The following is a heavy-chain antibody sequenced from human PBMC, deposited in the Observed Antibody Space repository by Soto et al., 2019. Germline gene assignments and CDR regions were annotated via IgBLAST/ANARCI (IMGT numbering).Heavy chain of an antibody. V-gene: IGHV3-13*05. Sequence: EVQLVESGGGLVQPGGSLRLSCEASGFTFRNYDMHWVRQGTGKGLEWVSGISAAGDPDYADSVEGRFTISRENAQNSSFLQMNSLRVGDTAVYYCARPDRDFYGLDVWGQGTTVIVSS. CDR2: ISAAGDP. CDR1: GFTFRNYD. J-gene: IGHJ6*02. CDR3: ARPDRDFYGLDV.